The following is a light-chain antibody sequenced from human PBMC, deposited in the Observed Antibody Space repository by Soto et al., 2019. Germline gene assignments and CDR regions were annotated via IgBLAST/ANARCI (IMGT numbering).Light chain of an antibody. J-gene: IGKJ3*01. CDR1: QSVSINY. V-gene: IGKV3-20*01. CDR3: QQYGSSFT. Sequence: EIVLPQSPGTLSLSPGERATLSSRASQSVSINYLAWYKQKPGQAPRLLIYGASSRATGIPDRFSGSGSGTAFTLTISRLEPEDFAVYYCQQYGSSFTFGPGNKVEIK. CDR2: GAS.